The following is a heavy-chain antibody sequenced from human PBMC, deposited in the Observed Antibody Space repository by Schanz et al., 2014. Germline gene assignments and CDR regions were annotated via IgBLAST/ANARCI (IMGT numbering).Heavy chain of an antibody. CDR3: ARVGRNSYGFTSRFDA. CDR2: IAYSCST. Sequence: QVQLQESGPGQVRPSETLSLTCTVSGSDIRGFHWSWIRQSPVKGLEWIGYIAYSCSTNDNPSLQSRVTITLDTTQSQFSLRLTSVSSADTAMYYCARVGRNSYGFTSRFDAWGQGTLVAVSS. D-gene: IGHD3-16*01. V-gene: IGHV4-59*13. J-gene: IGHJ5*02. CDR1: GSDIRGFH.